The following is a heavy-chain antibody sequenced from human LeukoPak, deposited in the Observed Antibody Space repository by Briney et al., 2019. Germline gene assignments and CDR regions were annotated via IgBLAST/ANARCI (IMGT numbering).Heavy chain of an antibody. CDR3: ARRPRVAVTDGMDV. CDR1: GYTFTSYG. Sequence: ASVNVSCKASGYTFTSYGISWVRQAPGQGLEWMGWISAYNGNTNYAQKLQGRVTMTTDTSTSTAYMELRSLRSDDTAVYYCARRPRVAVTDGMDVWGQGTTVTVSS. J-gene: IGHJ6*02. V-gene: IGHV1-18*01. CDR2: ISAYNGNT.